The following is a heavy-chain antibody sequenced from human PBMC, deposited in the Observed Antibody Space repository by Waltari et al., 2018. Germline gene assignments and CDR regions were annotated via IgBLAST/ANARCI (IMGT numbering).Heavy chain of an antibody. V-gene: IGHV4-59*01. CDR1: GDSITSYY. CDR2: IYHSGST. CDR3: ARGNAFDF. Sequence: QVQLQESGPGLVKPSATLSLTCTVSGDSITSYYWNWIRQPPGKGLEWIAYIYHSGSTTYNPSLKSRVTLSIDMSKNQFSLNLTSVTAADTAVYYCARGNAFDFWGQGTLVTVSS. J-gene: IGHJ3*01.